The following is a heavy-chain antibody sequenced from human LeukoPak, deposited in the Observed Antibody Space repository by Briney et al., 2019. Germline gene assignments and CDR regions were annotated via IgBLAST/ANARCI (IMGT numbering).Heavy chain of an antibody. J-gene: IGHJ4*02. Sequence: ASVKVSCKASGYTFTSRDINWVRQATGQGLEWMGWMNPNSGTTGFAQRFQGRVTMTRNTSISTAYMELSSLRSEDTAVYFCAKTYGDYSTPFDYWGQGTLVTVSS. V-gene: IGHV1-8*01. D-gene: IGHD4-17*01. CDR2: MNPNSGTT. CDR1: GYTFTSRD. CDR3: AKTYGDYSTPFDY.